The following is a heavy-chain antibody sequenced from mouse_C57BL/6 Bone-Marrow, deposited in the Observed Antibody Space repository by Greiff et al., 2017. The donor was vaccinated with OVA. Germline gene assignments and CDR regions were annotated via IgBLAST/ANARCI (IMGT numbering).Heavy chain of an antibody. D-gene: IGHD1-1*01. J-gene: IGHJ1*03. V-gene: IGHV1-81*01. CDR1: GYTFTSYG. CDR3: ARGGYYYGSSYWYFDD. CDR2: IYPRSGNT. Sequence: QVQLQQSGAELARPGASVKLSCKASGYTFTSYGISWVKQRTGQGLEWIGEIYPRSGNTYYNEKYKGKATLNADKCSSTAYMELRSLTSEDSAVDFCARGGYYYGSSYWYFDDWGTGTTVTVSS.